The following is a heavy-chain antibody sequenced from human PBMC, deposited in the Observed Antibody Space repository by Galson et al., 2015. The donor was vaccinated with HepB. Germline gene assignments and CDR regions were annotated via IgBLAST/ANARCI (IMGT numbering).Heavy chain of an antibody. CDR2: ISSSSSYI. J-gene: IGHJ6*02. CDR3: AGDGCSSTSCYYYGMDV. V-gene: IGHV3-21*01. Sequence: SLRLSCAASGFTFRSYSMNWVRQAPGKGLEWVSSISSSSSYIYYADSVKGRFTISRDNAKNSLYLQMNSLRAEDTAVYYCAGDGCSSTSCYYYGMDVWGQGTTVTVSS. CDR1: GFTFRSYS. D-gene: IGHD2-2*01.